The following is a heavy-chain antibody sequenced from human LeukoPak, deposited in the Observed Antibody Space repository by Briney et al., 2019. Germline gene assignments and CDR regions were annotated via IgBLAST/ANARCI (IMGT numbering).Heavy chain of an antibody. D-gene: IGHD6-13*01. CDR2: IYYSGST. V-gene: IGHV4-39*07. CDR1: GGSISSSSYY. J-gene: IGHJ5*02. CDR3: ARVATGSSTLGNFDH. Sequence: PSETLSLTCTVSGGSISSSSYYWGWIRQPPGKGLEWIGSIYYSGSTYYNPSLKSRTTISVDTSKNQFSLKLSSVTAADTAVYYCARVATGSSTLGNFDHWGQGTLVTVSS.